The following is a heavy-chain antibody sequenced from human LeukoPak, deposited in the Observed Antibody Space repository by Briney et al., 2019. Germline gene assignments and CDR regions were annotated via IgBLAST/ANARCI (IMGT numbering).Heavy chain of an antibody. V-gene: IGHV4-39*01. J-gene: IGHJ4*01. CDR3: AIIRSTQTSLYDY. Sequence: PSETLSLTCTVSGGSTSSSSYYWGWIRQPPGKGLEWIGSIYYSGSTYYNPSLKSRVTISVDTSKNQFSLKLSSVTAADTAVYYCAIIRSTQTSLYDYWGPGTLVTVSS. CDR1: GGSTSSSSYY. CDR2: IYYSGST.